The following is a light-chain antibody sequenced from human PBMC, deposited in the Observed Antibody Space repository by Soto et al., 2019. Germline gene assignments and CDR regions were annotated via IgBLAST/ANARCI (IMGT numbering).Light chain of an antibody. J-gene: IGKJ5*01. CDR2: GAS. CDR1: QDIGSV. Sequence: DIQMTQSPSSVSASVGDRVTITCRASQDIGSVLAWYQQKPGTAPKVLISGASDLHGGVPSRFSGSGSRTDFTLTITHLQSEDFATYYCQHYLNYPITFGQGTRLEIK. V-gene: IGKV1-12*01. CDR3: QHYLNYPIT.